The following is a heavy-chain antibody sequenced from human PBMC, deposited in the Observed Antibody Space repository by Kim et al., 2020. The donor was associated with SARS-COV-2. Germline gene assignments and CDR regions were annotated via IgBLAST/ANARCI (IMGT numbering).Heavy chain of an antibody. D-gene: IGHD4-17*01. CDR1: GGSISSYY. CDR2: IYYSGST. J-gene: IGHJ5*02. CDR3: ARSIDYLAWFDP. Sequence: SETLSLTCTVSGGSISSYYWSWIRQPPGQGLEWIGYIYYSGSTNYNPSLKSRVTISVDTSKNQSSLKLSSVTAADMAVYYCARSIDYLAWFDPWCQGTLV. V-gene: IGHV4-59*01.